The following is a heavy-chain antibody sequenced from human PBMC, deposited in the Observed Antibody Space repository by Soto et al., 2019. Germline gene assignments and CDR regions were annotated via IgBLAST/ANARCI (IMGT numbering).Heavy chain of an antibody. CDR1: LYSFTSLH. CDR2: MNPHSGET. D-gene: IGHD3-10*01. J-gene: IGHJ4*02. Sequence: QVQLVQSGAGVMRPGASVTGSCKASLYSFTSLHFNWVRQDTGQGLEWIGWMNPHSGETGYAQSFRGRVTMTRDISLSTAYMELRSMTSHDTAVYFCASGAPGPVDHWGQGTLVTVSS. V-gene: IGHV1-8*01. CDR3: ASGAPGPVDH.